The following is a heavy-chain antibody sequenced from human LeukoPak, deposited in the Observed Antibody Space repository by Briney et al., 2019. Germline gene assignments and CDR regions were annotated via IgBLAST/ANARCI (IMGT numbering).Heavy chain of an antibody. D-gene: IGHD3-3*01. CDR2: IYHSGST. J-gene: IGHJ6*02. CDR3: ARGNDFSYCYDGMDV. Sequence: PSGPLSLTCAVSGGSISSSNWWSWVRQPPGKGLEWIGEIYHSGSTNYNPSLKSRVTRSVDKSMYQVSLKLSSVTAADTAVYYCARGNDFSYCYDGMDVWGQGTTVTVSS. CDR1: GGSISSSNW. V-gene: IGHV4-4*02.